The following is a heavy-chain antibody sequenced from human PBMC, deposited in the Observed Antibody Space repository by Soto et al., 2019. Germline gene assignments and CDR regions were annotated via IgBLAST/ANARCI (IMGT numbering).Heavy chain of an antibody. CDR1: GYTFTTYV. J-gene: IGHJ2*01. Sequence: ATEKVSWTSSGYTFTTYVISWVRQAPGQGLEWMGWISAYNGNTNYAQKVQGRVTMTTDTSTSTAYMELRSLRSDDTAVYYCASHARSSWYWSFNPRG. CDR2: ISAYNGNT. CDR3: ASHARSSWYWSFNP. V-gene: IGHV1-18*01. D-gene: IGHD6-13*01.